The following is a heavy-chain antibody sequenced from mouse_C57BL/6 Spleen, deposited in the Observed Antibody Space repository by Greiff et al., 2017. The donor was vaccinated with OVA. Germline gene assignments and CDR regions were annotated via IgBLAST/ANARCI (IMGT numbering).Heavy chain of an antibody. CDR2: IDPSDSYT. J-gene: IGHJ2*01. CDR3: AKRGTAQGSDY. CDR1: GYTFTSYW. Sequence: QVQLQQSGAELVKPGASVKLSCKASGYTFTSYWMQWVKQRPGQGLEWIGEIDPSDSYTNYNHKFKGQATLTVDTSSSTDYMQLSSLTSEDSAVYYCAKRGTAQGSDYWGQGTTLTVSS. D-gene: IGHD3-2*02. V-gene: IGHV1-50*01.